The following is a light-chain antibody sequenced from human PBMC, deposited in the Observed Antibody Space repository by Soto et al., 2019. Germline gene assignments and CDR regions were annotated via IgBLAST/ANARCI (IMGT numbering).Light chain of an antibody. CDR3: QQYGALPHT. V-gene: IGKV3-20*01. J-gene: IGKJ4*01. Sequence: EIVLTQFPGALSLSPGERVTLSCRASQTVSNTYLAWYQQKSGQAPKFLIYGASNMATGIPDRFSGSGSGTDFTLTISRLEPEDFAVYYCQQYGALPHTFGGGTKVEIK. CDR2: GAS. CDR1: QTVSNTY.